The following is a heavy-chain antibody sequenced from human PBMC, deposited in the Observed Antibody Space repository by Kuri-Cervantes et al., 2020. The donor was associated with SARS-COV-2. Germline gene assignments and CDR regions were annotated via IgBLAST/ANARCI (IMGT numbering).Heavy chain of an antibody. D-gene: IGHD5-18*01. CDR3: ARDLDGYGYGD. CDR2: INPNSGGT. J-gene: IGHJ4*02. V-gene: IGHV1-2*04. Sequence: GESLKISCKASGYTFTGYYMHWVRQAPGQGLEWMGWINPNSGGTNYAQKFQGWVTMTRDTSISTAYMELSRLRSDDTAVYYCARDLDGYGYGDWGQGTLVTVSS. CDR1: GYTFTGYY.